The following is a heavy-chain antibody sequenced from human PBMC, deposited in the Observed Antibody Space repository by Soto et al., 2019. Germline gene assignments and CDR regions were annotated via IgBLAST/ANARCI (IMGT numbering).Heavy chain of an antibody. CDR2: IIPIFGTA. CDR1: GGTFSSYA. D-gene: IGHD1-26*01. J-gene: IGHJ4*02. Sequence: QVQLVQSGAEVKKPGSSVTVSCKASGGTFSSYAISWVRQAPGQGLEWMGGIIPIFGTAHYAQKFQGRVTITADESTSTAYMELSSLRSEDTAVYYCARKSPHSRWEPHYFDYWGQGTLVTVSS. V-gene: IGHV1-69*01. CDR3: ARKSPHSRWEPHYFDY.